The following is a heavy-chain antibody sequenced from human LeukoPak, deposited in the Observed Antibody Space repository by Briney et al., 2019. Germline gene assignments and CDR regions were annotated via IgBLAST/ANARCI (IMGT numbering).Heavy chain of an antibody. D-gene: IGHD2-2*01. CDR2: MNPNSGNT. V-gene: IGHV1-8*02. J-gene: IGHJ4*02. CDR3: ATERPAGDY. Sequence: ASVKVSCKASDYTFTSYGISWVRQAPGQGLEWMGWMNPNSGNTGYAQKFQGRVTMTRNTSISTAYMELSSLRSEDTAVYYCATERPAGDYWGQGTLVTVSS. CDR1: DYTFTSYG.